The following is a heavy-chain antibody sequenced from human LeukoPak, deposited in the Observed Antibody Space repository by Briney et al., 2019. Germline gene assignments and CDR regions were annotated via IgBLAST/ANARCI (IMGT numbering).Heavy chain of an antibody. Sequence: GESLKISCKGSGYTFTSYWIGWMRQMPGKGLEWMGIIYPGDSDIRYSPSFQGQVTISADKSISTAYLQWSSLKASDTAMYYCARQSLSYYYGSGSYRHYYYYYMDVWGKGTTVTVSS. J-gene: IGHJ6*03. CDR2: IYPGDSDI. CDR1: GYTFTSYW. D-gene: IGHD3-10*01. V-gene: IGHV5-51*01. CDR3: ARQSLSYYYGSGSYRHYYYYYMDV.